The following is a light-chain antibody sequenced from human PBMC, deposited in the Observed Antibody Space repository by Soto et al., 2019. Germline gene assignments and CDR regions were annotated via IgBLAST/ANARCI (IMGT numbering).Light chain of an antibody. CDR2: GAS. CDR1: QSVRSN. CDR3: QQYNNWPLT. V-gene: IGKV3-15*01. Sequence: EIVMTQSPATLSVSPGERATLSCRASQSVRSNLAWYQQIPGQAPRLLMYGASTRATGIPARFSGSGSGTEFSLTISSRQPEEFAVYYCQQYNNWPLTFGGGTKVEIK. J-gene: IGKJ4*01.